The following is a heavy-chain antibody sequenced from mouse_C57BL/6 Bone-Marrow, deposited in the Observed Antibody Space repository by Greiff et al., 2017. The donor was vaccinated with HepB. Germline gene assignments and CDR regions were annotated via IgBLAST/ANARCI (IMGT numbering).Heavy chain of an antibody. CDR3: AREDYGYDWFAY. Sequence: QVQLKQPGAELVKPGASVKMSCKASGYTFTSYWITWVKQRPGQGLEWIGDIYPGSGSTNYNEKFKSKATLTVDTSSSTAYMQLSSLTSEDSAVYYCAREDYGYDWFAYWGQGTLVTVSA. D-gene: IGHD2-2*01. V-gene: IGHV1-55*01. CDR2: IYPGSGST. J-gene: IGHJ3*01. CDR1: GYTFTSYW.